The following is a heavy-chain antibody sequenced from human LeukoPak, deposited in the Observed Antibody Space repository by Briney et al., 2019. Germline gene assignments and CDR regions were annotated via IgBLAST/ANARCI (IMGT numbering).Heavy chain of an antibody. Sequence: PGGSLRLSCAVSGFTFSTYSMNWVRQAPGKGLEWVSYISSSSSTIYYADSVKGRFTISRDNAKNSLCLQMNSLRDEDTAVYYCAKDSDYYHSSGYYYAYFQHWGQGTLVTVSS. D-gene: IGHD3-22*01. CDR1: GFTFSTYS. CDR2: ISSSSSTI. J-gene: IGHJ1*01. CDR3: AKDSDYYHSSGYYYAYFQH. V-gene: IGHV3-48*02.